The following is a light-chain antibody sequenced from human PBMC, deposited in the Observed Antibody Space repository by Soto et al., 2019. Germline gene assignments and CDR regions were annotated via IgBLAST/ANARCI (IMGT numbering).Light chain of an antibody. V-gene: IGKV3D-20*02. J-gene: IGKJ4*01. CDR3: QQRSNWPPVT. CDR1: QSLRSSY. CDR2: GAS. Sequence: PGERATLSCWASQSLRSSYLAWYQRKPGQAPRLLMFGASRRATGIPDRFNGSGSGTDFTLTISSLEPEDFVVYYCQQRSNWPPVTFGGGTKVEFK.